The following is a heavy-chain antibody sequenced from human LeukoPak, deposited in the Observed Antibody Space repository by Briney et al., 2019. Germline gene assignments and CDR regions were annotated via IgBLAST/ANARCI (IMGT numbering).Heavy chain of an antibody. Sequence: GDSVTVSCKASVYSFTAYCMHWVRQAPGQGPEWMGWIKPNSGGTKYAQKFQGRVTMTSDTSISTVYMELRSLRSDDTAVYYCARTAEYSSSWFDPWGQGTLVTVSS. J-gene: IGHJ5*02. CDR1: VYSFTAYC. CDR3: ARTAEYSSSWFDP. D-gene: IGHD6-19*01. CDR2: IKPNSGGT. V-gene: IGHV1-2*02.